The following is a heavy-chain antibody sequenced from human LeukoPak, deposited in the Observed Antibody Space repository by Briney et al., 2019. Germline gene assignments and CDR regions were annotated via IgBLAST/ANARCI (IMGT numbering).Heavy chain of an antibody. V-gene: IGHV1-69*04. J-gene: IGHJ4*02. CDR3: ARDRISRGQIGVTNTAFDY. Sequence: ASVKVSCKASGGTFSSYAISWVRQAPGQGLEWMGRIIPILGIANYAQKFQGRVTITADKSTSTAYMELRSLTSDDSAVYYCARDRISRGQIGVTNTAFDYWGQGTLVTVSS. CDR2: IIPILGIA. CDR1: GGTFSSYA. D-gene: IGHD3-22*01.